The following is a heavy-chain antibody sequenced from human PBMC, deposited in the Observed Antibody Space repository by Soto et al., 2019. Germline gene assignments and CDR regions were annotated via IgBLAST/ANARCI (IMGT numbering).Heavy chain of an antibody. CDR2: ISGSDSRT. J-gene: IGHJ5*02. CDR3: AKSLDIHYKNWFDP. Sequence: GGSLRLSCPASGFTFSTVAMTWVRQAPGKGLEWVSIISGSDSRTYYADSVKGRFTISRDNSKNTLYLDMNSLRAEDTAVYYSAKSLDIHYKNWFDPWGQGTLVTVSS. CDR1: GFTFSTVA. D-gene: IGHD4-4*01. V-gene: IGHV3-23*01.